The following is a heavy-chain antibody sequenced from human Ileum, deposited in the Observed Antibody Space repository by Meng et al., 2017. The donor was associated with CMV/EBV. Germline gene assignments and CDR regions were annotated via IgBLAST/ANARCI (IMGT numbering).Heavy chain of an antibody. CDR1: GFTLSSYE. CDR3: ARDGGGFNSSPFDH. CDR2: ISSSGFTM. Sequence: GGSLRLSCAVSGFTLSSYEMNWVRQAPGKGLEWISYISSSGFTMYYTDSVKGRFTISRDNSDNMVYLHMNSLRADDTALYYCARDGGGFNSSPFDHWGQGTLVTVSS. J-gene: IGHJ4*02. V-gene: IGHV3-48*03. D-gene: IGHD3-16*01.